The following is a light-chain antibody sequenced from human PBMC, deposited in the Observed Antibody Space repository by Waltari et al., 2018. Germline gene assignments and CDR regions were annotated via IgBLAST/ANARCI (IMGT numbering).Light chain of an antibody. CDR1: SSDIGKFNH. V-gene: IGLV2-23*01. CDR2: EDD. J-gene: IGLJ1*01. CDR3: CSYAGDVTYV. Sequence: QSALTQPASVSGSPGQSITISCTGTSSDIGKFNHVSWYQQHPGKAPNLIIFEDDKRPFGVSSRFSASKSGNTASLIIAGLQVDDEADYFCCSYAGDVTYVFGAGTKVTVL.